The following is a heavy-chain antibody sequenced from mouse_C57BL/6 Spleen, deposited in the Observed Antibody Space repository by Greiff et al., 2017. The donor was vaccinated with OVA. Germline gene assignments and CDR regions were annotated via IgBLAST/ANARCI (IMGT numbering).Heavy chain of an antibody. CDR2: INPNYGTT. CDR1: GYSFTDYN. CDR3: ASWGDYEGY. D-gene: IGHD2-4*01. J-gene: IGHJ2*01. V-gene: IGHV1-39*01. Sequence: EVQLQESGPELVKPGASVQISCKASGYSFTDYNMNWVKQSNGKSLEWIGVINPNYGTTSYNQTFKGKATLTVHQSSSTAYMTLNSLTSADSAVYYCASWGDYEGYWGQGTTLTVSS.